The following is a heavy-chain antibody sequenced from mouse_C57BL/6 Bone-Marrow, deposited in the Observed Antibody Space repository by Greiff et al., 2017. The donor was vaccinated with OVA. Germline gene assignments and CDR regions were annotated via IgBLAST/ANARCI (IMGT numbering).Heavy chain of an antibody. CDR2: INPYNGGT. D-gene: IGHD1-1*01. Sequence: EVQLQQSGPVLVKPGASVKMSCKASGYTFTDYYMNWVKQSHGKSLEWIGVINPYNGGTSYNQKFKGKATLTVDKSSSTAYMELNSLTSEDSAVYYCARYGSSPHYWGQGTTLTVSS. J-gene: IGHJ2*01. V-gene: IGHV1-19*01. CDR1: GYTFTDYY. CDR3: ARYGSSPHY.